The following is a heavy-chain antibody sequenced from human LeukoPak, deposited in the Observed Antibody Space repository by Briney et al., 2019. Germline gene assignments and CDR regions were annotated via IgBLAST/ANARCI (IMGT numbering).Heavy chain of an antibody. CDR3: ARDDSSSWYHWALDAFDI. J-gene: IGHJ3*02. D-gene: IGHD6-13*01. V-gene: IGHV1-18*01. Sequence: ASVKVSFKASGYTFTSYGISWVRQAPGQRLEWMGWISAYNGNKNYAQKLQGTVTMTTDTSTSTAYMELRSLRSDDTAVYYCARDDSSSWYHWALDAFDIWGQGTMVTVSS. CDR2: ISAYNGNK. CDR1: GYTFTSYG.